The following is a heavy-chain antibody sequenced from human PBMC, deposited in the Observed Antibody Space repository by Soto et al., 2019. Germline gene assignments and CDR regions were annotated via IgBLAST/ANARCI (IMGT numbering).Heavy chain of an antibody. D-gene: IGHD3-10*01. J-gene: IGHJ6*02. CDR2: ISGSGTDT. CDR3: AKDLLSSYYYGMDA. V-gene: IGHV3-23*01. CDR1: GFMFGSYA. Sequence: EVQLLESGGGLVQPGGSLRLSCAASGFMFGSYAMSWVRQAPGKGLEWVSGISGSGTDTYYADAVKGRVTISRDNAKNTLYLQINGLRAEDTAIYYCAKDLLSSYYYGMDAWGQGTTVTVSS.